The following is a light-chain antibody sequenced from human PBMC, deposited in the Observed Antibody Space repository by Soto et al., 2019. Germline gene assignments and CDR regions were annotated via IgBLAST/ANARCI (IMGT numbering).Light chain of an antibody. CDR2: EVS. V-gene: IGLV2-14*01. CDR3: SSYTSSNFVV. CDR1: SSDVGGYNY. Sequence: QSALTQPASVSGSPGQSITISCTGTSSDVGGYNYVSWYQQHPGKAPKLMIYEVSNRPSEVSNRFSGSKSGNTASLTISGLQAEDEADYYCSSYTSSNFVVFGGGTKLTVL. J-gene: IGLJ2*01.